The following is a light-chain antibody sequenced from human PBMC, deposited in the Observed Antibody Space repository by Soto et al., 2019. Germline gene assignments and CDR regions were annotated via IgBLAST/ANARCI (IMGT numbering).Light chain of an antibody. Sequence: IQMTQSPSTLSASVGDRVTITCRASQSISSWLAWYQQKPGKAPKLLIYKASSLESGVPSRFSGSGSGTEFTLTISSLQPDDCASYYCQQYNSYWTFGQGTQVEIK. J-gene: IGKJ1*01. CDR2: KAS. V-gene: IGKV1-5*03. CDR1: QSISSW. CDR3: QQYNSYWT.